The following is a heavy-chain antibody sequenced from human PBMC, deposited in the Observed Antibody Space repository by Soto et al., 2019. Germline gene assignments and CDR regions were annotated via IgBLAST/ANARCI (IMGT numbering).Heavy chain of an antibody. CDR2: INQSGST. D-gene: IGHD2-15*01. J-gene: IGHJ6*03. CDR1: GGSFSGYY. Sequence: SETLSLTCAVYGGSFSGYYWRWIRQPPGKGLEWMGEINQSGSTNYNPSLKSRVTISVDTSKNQFSLKLSSVTAADTAVYYCARGEKGVVAATYYYYYMDVWGKGTTVTVSS. CDR3: ARGEKGVVAATYYYYYMDV. V-gene: IGHV4-34*01.